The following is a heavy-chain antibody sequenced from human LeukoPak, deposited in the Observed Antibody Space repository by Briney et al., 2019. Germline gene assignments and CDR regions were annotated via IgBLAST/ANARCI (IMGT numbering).Heavy chain of an antibody. V-gene: IGHV3-30-3*01. D-gene: IGHD4-23*01. J-gene: IGHJ3*02. CDR2: ISYDGTNK. CDR1: GFTFSYSA. Sequence: PGRSLRLSCAASGFTFSYSALHWVRQAPGKGLEWVAVISYDGTNKYYADSVKGRFTTSRDNSKDTLYLQMNSLGAEDTAVYYCARESTVITNDAFDIWGQGTMVTVSS. CDR3: ARESTVITNDAFDI.